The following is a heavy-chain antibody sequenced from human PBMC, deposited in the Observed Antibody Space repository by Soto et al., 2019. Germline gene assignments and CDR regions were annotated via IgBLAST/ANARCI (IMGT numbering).Heavy chain of an antibody. CDR1: GFTFSSHA. V-gene: IGHV3-23*01. CDR3: AKPPPPASNTYYGYYGLDA. D-gene: IGHD4-17*01. Sequence: EVKLLESGGTLEQPGGSLTLSCAASGFTFSSHAMSWVRQAPGKGLEWVSALSGSGATTYYADSVKGRFTVSRDNSKNTLYLQMNSLRAEDTAVYYCAKPPPPASNTYYGYYGLDAWGQGTAVTVSS. CDR2: LSGSGATT. J-gene: IGHJ6*02.